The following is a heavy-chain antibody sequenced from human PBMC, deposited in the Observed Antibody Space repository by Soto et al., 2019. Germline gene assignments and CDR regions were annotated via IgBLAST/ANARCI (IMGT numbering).Heavy chain of an antibody. V-gene: IGHV1-8*01. CDR3: ARERTGTTSMDV. Sequence: QVQLVQSGAEVKKPGASVKVSCKASGYTFTSYDINWVRQATGQGLEWMGWMNPNSGNTGYAQKFQGRVTMTRDTSISTAYMELSSLSSEDTAVYYCARERTGTTSMDVWGQGTTVTVSS. CDR1: GYTFTSYD. D-gene: IGHD1-1*01. CDR2: MNPNSGNT. J-gene: IGHJ6*02.